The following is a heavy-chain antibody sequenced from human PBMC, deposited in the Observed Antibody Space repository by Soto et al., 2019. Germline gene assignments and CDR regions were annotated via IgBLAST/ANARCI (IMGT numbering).Heavy chain of an antibody. CDR1: GGSISSNNW. V-gene: IGHV4-4*02. D-gene: IGHD2-21*02. Sequence: QVQLQESGPGLVKPSGTLSLTCAVSGGSISSNNWWSWVRQAPGKGLEWIGEIYHSGSTNYNPSLKSRVTISIDKSKNQFSLRLNSVTAADTAVYYCARGGGGNSHWYFALWGRGTLVTVSS. J-gene: IGHJ2*01. CDR2: IYHSGST. CDR3: ARGGGGNSHWYFAL.